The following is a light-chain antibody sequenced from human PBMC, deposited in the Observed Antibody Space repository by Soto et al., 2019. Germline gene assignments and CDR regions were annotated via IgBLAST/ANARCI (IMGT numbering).Light chain of an antibody. V-gene: IGKV2-28*01. J-gene: IGKJ3*01. CDR3: MQGVETPFT. CDR1: ESLLFTNGYNY. Sequence: DIVMTQSPLSLPVTPGEAASISCRSSESLLFTNGYNYLDWYVQKPGQSPQLLIYLGSHRAPGVPDRFSGSGSGTVFTLKISRVEAEDVGFYYCMQGVETPFTFGPGTKVDIK. CDR2: LGS.